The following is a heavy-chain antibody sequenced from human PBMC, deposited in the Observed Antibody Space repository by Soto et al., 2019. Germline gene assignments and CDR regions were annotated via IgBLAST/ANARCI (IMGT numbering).Heavy chain of an antibody. Sequence: SVKVSCKASGGTFSSYAISWLRQAPGQGLEWMGGIIPIFGTANYAQKFQGRVTITADKSTSTAYMELSSLRSEDTAVYYCARYQFSPFTMIVVVGLDPWGQGTLVTVSS. CDR2: IIPIFGTA. D-gene: IGHD3-22*01. CDR3: ARYQFSPFTMIVVVGLDP. J-gene: IGHJ5*02. V-gene: IGHV1-69*06. CDR1: GGTFSSYA.